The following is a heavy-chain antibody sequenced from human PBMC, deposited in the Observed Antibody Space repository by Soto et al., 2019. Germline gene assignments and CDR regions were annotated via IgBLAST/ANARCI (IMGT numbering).Heavy chain of an antibody. J-gene: IGHJ4*02. V-gene: IGHV3-23*01. CDR2: MSGSGVST. D-gene: IGHD2-15*01. Sequence: WGSLRLSCAVSGFTFSSYEMNWVRQAPGKGLEWVSAMSGSGVSTYYADSVKGRFTISRDNSKNTLDLLMNSLRAEDTAVYYCAKFKPGGGILYYFDYWGQGTLVTVS. CDR3: AKFKPGGGILYYFDY. CDR1: GFTFSSYE.